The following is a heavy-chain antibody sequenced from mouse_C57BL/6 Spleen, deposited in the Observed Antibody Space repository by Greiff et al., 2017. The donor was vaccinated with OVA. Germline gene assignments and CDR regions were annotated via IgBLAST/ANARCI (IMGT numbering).Heavy chain of an antibody. CDR3: ARYGNSFGY. V-gene: IGHV7-3*01. Sequence: DVQLVESGGGLVQPGGSLSLSCAASGFTFTDYYMSWVRQPPGKALEWLGFIRNKANGYTTEYSASVKGRFTISRDNSQSILYLQMNALRAEDSATYYCARYGNSFGYWGQGTTLTVSS. CDR2: IRNKANGYTT. CDR1: GFTFTDYY. J-gene: IGHJ2*01.